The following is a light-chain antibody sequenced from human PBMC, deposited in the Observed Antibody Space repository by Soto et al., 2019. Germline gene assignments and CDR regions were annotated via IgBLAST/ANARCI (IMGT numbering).Light chain of an antibody. CDR2: DVS. CDR3: SSYTSSSTLTV. J-gene: IGLJ2*01. V-gene: IGLV2-14*01. Sequence: QSALTQPASVSGSPGQSITISCTGTSSDVGGYNYVSWYQQHPGKAPKLMIYDVSNRPSGVSNRFSGSKSGNTASLTISGLQAEDEAVYYCSSYTSSSTLTVFGGGTKLTVL. CDR1: SSDVGGYNY.